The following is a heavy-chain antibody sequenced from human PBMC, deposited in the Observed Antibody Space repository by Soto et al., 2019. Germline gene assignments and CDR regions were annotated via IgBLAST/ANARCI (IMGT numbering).Heavy chain of an antibody. CDR1: GYTFTVYY. Sequence: ASVQVSCKASGYTFTVYYMHWVRQAPGQGLEWMGWINPKSGGTMYPQKFQGRVTMTWDTSISTAYMALTRLRSEDTAVYYCARDLAKGGGSAGFDYWGQGTLATVSS. V-gene: IGHV1-2*02. J-gene: IGHJ4*02. CDR2: INPKSGGT. CDR3: ARDLAKGGGSAGFDY. D-gene: IGHD1-26*01.